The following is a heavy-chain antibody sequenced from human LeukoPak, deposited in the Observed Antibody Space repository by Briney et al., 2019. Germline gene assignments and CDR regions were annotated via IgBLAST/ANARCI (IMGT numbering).Heavy chain of an antibody. CDR1: GFTFDDYA. J-gene: IGHJ6*03. V-gene: IGHV3-9*01. D-gene: IGHD3-16*01. CDR3: ARGGGLRSYYYMDV. Sequence: SGRSLRLSCAASGFTFDDYAMHWVRQAPGKGLEWVSGISWNSGSIGYADSVKGRFTISRDNAKNSLYLQMNSLRAEDTAVYYCARGGGLRSYYYMDVWGKGTTVTVSS. CDR2: ISWNSGSI.